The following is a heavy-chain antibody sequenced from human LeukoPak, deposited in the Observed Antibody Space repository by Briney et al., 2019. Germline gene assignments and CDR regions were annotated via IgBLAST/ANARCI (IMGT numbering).Heavy chain of an antibody. CDR1: GASISSTSYY. D-gene: IGHD3-10*01. CDR3: APRGSGSGIDY. J-gene: IGHJ4*02. V-gene: IGHV4-39*01. Sequence: SETLSLTCTVSGASISSTSYYWGWVRQPPGKGLEWIGHIYYGGSTYYNSSLKSRITISVDTSKNQFSLKLSSVTAADTAVYYCAPRGSGSGIDYWGQGALVTVSS. CDR2: IYYGGST.